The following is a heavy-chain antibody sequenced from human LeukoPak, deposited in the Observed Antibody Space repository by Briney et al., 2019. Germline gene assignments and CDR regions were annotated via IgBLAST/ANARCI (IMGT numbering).Heavy chain of an antibody. D-gene: IGHD2-15*01. CDR3: ARDPGYCSGGSSYDPQFDY. CDR1: GFTFSSYA. Sequence: GRSLRLSCAASGFTFSSYAMHWVRQAPGKGLEWVAVISYDGSNKYYADSVKGRFTISRDNSKNTLYLQMNSLRAEDTAVYYCARDPGYCSGGSSYDPQFDYWGQGTLVTVSS. V-gene: IGHV3-30-3*01. J-gene: IGHJ4*02. CDR2: ISYDGSNK.